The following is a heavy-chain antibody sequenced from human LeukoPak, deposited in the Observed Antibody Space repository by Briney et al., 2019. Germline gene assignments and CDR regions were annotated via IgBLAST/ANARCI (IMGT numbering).Heavy chain of an antibody. V-gene: IGHV3-74*01. J-gene: IGHJ1*01. Sequence: PGGSLRLSCAASGFTFSSYWMHWVRQAPGKGLVWVSRINSDGSSTSYAGSVKGRFTISRDNAKNTLYLQMNSLRAEDTAVYYCARSYGSGSYGYFQHWGQGTLVTVSS. CDR2: INSDGSST. D-gene: IGHD3-10*01. CDR3: ARSYGSGSYGYFQH. CDR1: GFTFSSYW.